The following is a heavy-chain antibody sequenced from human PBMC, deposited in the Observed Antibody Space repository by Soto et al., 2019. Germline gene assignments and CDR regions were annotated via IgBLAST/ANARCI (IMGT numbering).Heavy chain of an antibody. CDR1: GFTFNDSW. CDR3: AKDLPTWGIVLVYGMDV. D-gene: IGHD2-2*01. Sequence: GGSLRLSCAASGFTFNDSWMTWVRQAPGKGLEWVGRIKGKTDGGTTDYAAPVKGRFTISRDNSKNTLYLQMNSLRAEDTAVYYCAKDLPTWGIVLVYGMDVWGQGTTVTVSS. J-gene: IGHJ6*02. V-gene: IGHV3-15*07. CDR2: IKGKTDGGTT.